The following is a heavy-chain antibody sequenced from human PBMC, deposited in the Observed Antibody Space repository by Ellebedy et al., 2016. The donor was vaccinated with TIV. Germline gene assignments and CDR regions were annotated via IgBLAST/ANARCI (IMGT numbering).Heavy chain of an antibody. CDR3: ARLRDALADELDY. J-gene: IGHJ4*02. D-gene: IGHD6-19*01. CDR1: GYTFPNFW. CDR2: IYPGDSDT. Sequence: GSLRLSXQTSGYTFPNFWIAWVRQQPGKGLEWVGIIYPGDSDTKYSPSFEGRVSISSDKSTGTAYLQWSGLKASDTAVYYCARLRDALADELDYWGQGTPVTVSS. V-gene: IGHV5-51*01.